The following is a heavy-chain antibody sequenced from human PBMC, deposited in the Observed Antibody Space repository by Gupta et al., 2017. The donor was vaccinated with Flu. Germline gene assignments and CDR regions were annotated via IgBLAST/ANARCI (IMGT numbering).Heavy chain of an antibody. Sequence: QVTLKESGPVLVKPTETLTLTCTVSGFSLSNARMGVSWIRQPPGKALEWLAHIFSNDEKSYSTSLKSRLTISKDTSKSQVVLTMTNMDPVDTATYYCARIVIRGPVYQLLRFDSSGWYDYWGQGTLVTVSS. D-gene: IGHD6-19*01. J-gene: IGHJ4*02. CDR1: GFSLSNARMG. CDR3: ARIVIRGPVYQLLRFDSSGWYDY. V-gene: IGHV2-26*01. CDR2: IFSNDEK.